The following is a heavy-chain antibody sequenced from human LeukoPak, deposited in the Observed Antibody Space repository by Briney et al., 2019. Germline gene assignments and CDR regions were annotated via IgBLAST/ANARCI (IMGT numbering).Heavy chain of an antibody. D-gene: IGHD3-3*01. Sequence: GRSLRLSCAASGFTFSNYAMSWVRQAPGKGLEWVSSISGSDNSTYYAESVKGRFTISRDNSKNTLYLQMNSLRAEDTAMYYCAKGRVSDCWGQGTLVTVSS. CDR3: AKGRVSDC. CDR1: GFTFSNYA. CDR2: ISGSDNST. V-gene: IGHV3-23*01. J-gene: IGHJ4*02.